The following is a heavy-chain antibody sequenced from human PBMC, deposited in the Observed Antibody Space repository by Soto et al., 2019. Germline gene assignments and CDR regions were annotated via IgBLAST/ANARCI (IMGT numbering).Heavy chain of an antibody. J-gene: IGHJ4*02. D-gene: IGHD3-16*02. CDR2: ISGSGGST. V-gene: IGHV3-23*01. CDR1: GFTFSSYA. Sequence: PGGSLRLSCAASGFTFSSYAMSWVRQAPGKGLEWVSAISGSGGSTYYADSVKGRFTISRDNSKNTLYLQMNSLRAEDTAVYYCAKYYVWGSYHHPLDYWGQGTLVTVSS. CDR3: AKYYVWGSYHHPLDY.